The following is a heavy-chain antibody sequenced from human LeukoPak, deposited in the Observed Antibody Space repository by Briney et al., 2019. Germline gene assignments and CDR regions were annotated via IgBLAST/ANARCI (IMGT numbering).Heavy chain of an antibody. Sequence: SETLSLTCTVSGGFISGHYWSWIRQPPGKGLEWIAYIYASGDTNYNPSLKSRVTISVDTSKNQFSLKLSSVTAADTAVYYCARGSGSADFDYWGQGTLVTVSS. D-gene: IGHD1-26*01. CDR1: GGFISGHY. CDR2: IYASGDT. J-gene: IGHJ4*02. V-gene: IGHV4-59*11. CDR3: ARGSGSADFDY.